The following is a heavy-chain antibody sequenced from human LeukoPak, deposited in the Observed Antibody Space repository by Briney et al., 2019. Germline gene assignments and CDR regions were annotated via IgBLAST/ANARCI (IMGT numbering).Heavy chain of an antibody. D-gene: IGHD3-10*01. CDR2: IRSDGSNK. CDR3: AKDYPKTIYYGSGSYYRPNWFDP. V-gene: IGHV3-30*02. CDR1: GFTFSSYG. Sequence: GGSLRLSCAASGFTFSSYGMHWVRQTPGKGLEWVTFIRSDGSNKYYADSVKGRFTISRDNSKNTLYLQMNSLRAEDTAMYYCAKDYPKTIYYGSGSYYRPNWFDPWGQGTLVTVSS. J-gene: IGHJ5*02.